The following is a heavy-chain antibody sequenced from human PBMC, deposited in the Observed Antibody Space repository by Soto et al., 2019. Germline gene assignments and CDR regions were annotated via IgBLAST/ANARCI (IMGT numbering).Heavy chain of an antibody. D-gene: IGHD3-10*01. Sequence: PSETLSLTCAVYGGSFSGYYWSWIHQPPGKGLEWIGEINHSGSTNYNPSLKSRVTISVDTSKNQFSLKLSSVTAADTAVYYCAKSRGRGVIHEYDIDFWGQGTLVTVSS. CDR3: AKSRGRGVIHEYDIDF. CDR1: GGSFSGYY. J-gene: IGHJ4*02. V-gene: IGHV4-34*01. CDR2: INHSGST.